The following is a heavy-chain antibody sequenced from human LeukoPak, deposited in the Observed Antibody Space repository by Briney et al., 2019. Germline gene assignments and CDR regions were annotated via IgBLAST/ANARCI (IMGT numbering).Heavy chain of an antibody. V-gene: IGHV4-34*01. D-gene: IGHD3-16*02. CDR3: ARGGPWGYDYVWGSYRPNWFDP. J-gene: IGHJ5*02. CDR2: INHSGST. CDR1: GGSFSGYY. Sequence: SETLSLTCAVYGGSFSGYYWSWIRQPPGKGLEWIGEINHSGSTNYNPSLKSRVTISADTSKNQFSLKLSSVTAAGTAVYYCARGGPWGYDYVWGSYRPNWFDPWGQGTLVTVSS.